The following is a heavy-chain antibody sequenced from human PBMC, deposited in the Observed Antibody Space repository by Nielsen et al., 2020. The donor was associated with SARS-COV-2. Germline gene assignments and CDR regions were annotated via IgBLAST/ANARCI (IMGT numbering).Heavy chain of an antibody. V-gene: IGHV1-2*06. Sequence: WVRQAPGQGLEWMGRINPKSGGTNYAQKFQGRVTMTRDTSISTAYMELSSLRSEDTAVYYCARGPGSYYDFWSGSLDYNWFDPWGQGTLVTVSS. CDR3: ARGPGSYYDFWSGSLDYNWFDP. CDR2: INPKSGGT. J-gene: IGHJ5*02. D-gene: IGHD3-3*01.